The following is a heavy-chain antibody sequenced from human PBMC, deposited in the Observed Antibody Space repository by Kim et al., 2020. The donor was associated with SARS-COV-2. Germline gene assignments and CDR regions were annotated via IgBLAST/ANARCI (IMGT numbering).Heavy chain of an antibody. Sequence: EKGRFTISRDNAKNSLYLQMNSLRAEDTAVYYWAGDSAYGSGWSGLLFDYWVQGTLVTVSS. CDR3: AGDSAYGSGWSGLLFDY. V-gene: IGHV3-21*01. D-gene: IGHD6-13*01. J-gene: IGHJ4*02.